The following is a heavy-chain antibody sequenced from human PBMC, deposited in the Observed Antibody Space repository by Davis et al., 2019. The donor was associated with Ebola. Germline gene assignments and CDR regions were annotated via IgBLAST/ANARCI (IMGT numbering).Heavy chain of an antibody. CDR1: GYTFRIHA. CDR2: LSSGGLS. Sequence: GESLKISCAASGYTFRIHAMTWVRQAPGKGLEWVSALSSGGLSYYADSVKGRFTISRDNAKNSLYLQMNSLRAEDTAVYYCARVLCSGGSCYDYYGMDVWGQGTTVTVSS. CDR3: ARVLCSGGSCYDYYGMDV. V-gene: IGHV3-69-1*01. D-gene: IGHD2-15*01. J-gene: IGHJ6*02.